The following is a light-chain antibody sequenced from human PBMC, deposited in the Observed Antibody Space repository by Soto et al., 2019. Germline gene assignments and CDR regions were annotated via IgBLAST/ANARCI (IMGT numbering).Light chain of an antibody. CDR1: SSDVGGYNY. CDR2: DVS. CDR3: SSYTSSSTYV. V-gene: IGLV2-14*01. J-gene: IGLJ1*01. Sequence: QSALTQPASVSGYPGQSIAISCTGTSSDVGGYNYVSWYQQHPGRAPKLMDYDVSNRPSGVSNRFSGSKSGNTASLTISGLQAEDEADYYCSSYTSSSTYVFGTGTKLTVL.